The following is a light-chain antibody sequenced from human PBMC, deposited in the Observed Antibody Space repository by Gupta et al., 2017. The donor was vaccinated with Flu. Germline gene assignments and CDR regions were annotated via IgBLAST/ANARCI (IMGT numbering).Light chain of an antibody. CDR1: QRIGNY. J-gene: IGKJ2*03. CDR3: QQSDSNPYR. V-gene: IGKV1-39*01. Sequence: DIQMTQSPSSLSASVGDRVTITCRASQRIGNYLNWYQQKLGKAPKLLIYAASNLQSGVPSRFRGSGSGTDCTLTINSLQAEDVVIYYCQQSDSNPYRFGQGTRLEIK. CDR2: AAS.